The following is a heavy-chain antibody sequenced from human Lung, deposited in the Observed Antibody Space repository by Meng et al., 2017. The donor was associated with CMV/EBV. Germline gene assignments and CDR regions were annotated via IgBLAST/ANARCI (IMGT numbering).Heavy chain of an antibody. CDR1: GFTFRNCA. D-gene: IGHD3-22*01. Sequence: LXCTGSGFTFRNCAMSWVRQAPGKGLEFVSSISGGGDNTYYTDSVKGRFIISRDNSKNTLYLQMDSLRAEDTALYYCAKGENYFDSSGLDYWGQGXQVTVSS. V-gene: IGHV3-23*01. CDR3: AKGENYFDSSGLDY. J-gene: IGHJ4*02. CDR2: ISGGGDNT.